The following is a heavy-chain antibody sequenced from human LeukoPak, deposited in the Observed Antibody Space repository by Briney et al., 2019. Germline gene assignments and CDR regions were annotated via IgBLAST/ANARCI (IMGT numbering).Heavy chain of an antibody. CDR2: ISGSDGST. J-gene: IGHJ4*02. D-gene: IGHD6-6*01. CDR1: EFTFSSYA. CDR3: AKAPASSFRPPDY. Sequence: GGSLRLSCAASEFTFSSYAMSWVRQAPGKGLEWVSAISGSDGSTYYADSVKGRFTISRDNSKNTLYLQMNSLRAEDTAVYYCAKAPASSFRPPDYWGQGTLVTVSS. V-gene: IGHV3-23*01.